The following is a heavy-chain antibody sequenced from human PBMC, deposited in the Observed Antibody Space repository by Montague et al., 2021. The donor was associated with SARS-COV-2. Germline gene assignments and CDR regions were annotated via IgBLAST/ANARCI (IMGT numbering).Heavy chain of an antibody. CDR3: AHRGMIRGLIFDY. CDR1: GFSLSTSVMS. V-gene: IGHV2-5*08. CDR2: IYWNGDK. Sequence: PPLVKPTQTLTLTCTFSGFSLSTSVMSVSWIRQPPGKALEWLAVIYWNGDKRYSPSLQRRLTITKDTSENQVVLTMTNMDPVDTATYYCAHRGMIRGLIFDYWGQGTLVTVSS. J-gene: IGHJ4*02. D-gene: IGHD3-10*01.